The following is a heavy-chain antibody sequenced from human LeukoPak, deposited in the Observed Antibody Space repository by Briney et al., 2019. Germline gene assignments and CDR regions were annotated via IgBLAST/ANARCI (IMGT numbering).Heavy chain of an antibody. D-gene: IGHD6-19*01. CDR1: GGSVSIDNYY. Sequence: SESLSLTCSVSGGSVSIDNYYWGWIRQSPGKGLEWIGSIYYSGTTYYNPSLKSRVTISVDTSKNQFSLKLTSVTAADTAVYYCARARPGIAVTGTGPYFDYWGQGTLVTVSS. CDR3: ARARPGIAVTGTGPYFDY. V-gene: IGHV4-39*01. CDR2: IYYSGTT. J-gene: IGHJ4*02.